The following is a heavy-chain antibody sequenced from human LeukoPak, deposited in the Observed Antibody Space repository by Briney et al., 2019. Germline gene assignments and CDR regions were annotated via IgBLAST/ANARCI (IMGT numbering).Heavy chain of an antibody. CDR2: INYSGST. CDR3: ARGGRGPIDY. V-gene: IGHV4-39*01. CDR1: GGSISSSTYY. D-gene: IGHD3-10*01. Sequence: PSETLSLTCTVSGGSISSSTYYWGWIRQPPGKGLEWIGSINYSGSTFYNPSLKSRVTISVDTSKNQFSLILSSVTAADTAVYFCARGGRGPIDYWGQGTLVTVSS. J-gene: IGHJ4*02.